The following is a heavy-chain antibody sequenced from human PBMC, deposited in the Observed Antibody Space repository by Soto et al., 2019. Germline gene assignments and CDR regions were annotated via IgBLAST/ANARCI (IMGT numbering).Heavy chain of an antibody. V-gene: IGHV6-1*01. CDR1: GDSVSSNSAA. Sequence: LSQTLSLTCAISGDSVSSNSAAWNWIRQSPSRGLEWLGRTYYRSKWYNDYAVSVKSRITINPDTSKNQFSLQLNSVTPEDTAVYYCARGGCSSTSCYPLYGMDVWGQGTKVTVSS. D-gene: IGHD2-2*01. CDR2: TYYRSKWYN. CDR3: ARGGCSSTSCYPLYGMDV. J-gene: IGHJ6*02.